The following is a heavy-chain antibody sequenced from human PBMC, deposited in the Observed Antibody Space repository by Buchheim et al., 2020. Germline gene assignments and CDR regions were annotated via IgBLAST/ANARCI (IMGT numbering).Heavy chain of an antibody. CDR1: GFTFSSYG. D-gene: IGHD1-26*01. CDR3: AKDRGGATLGYYFDY. Sequence: QVQLVESGGGVVQPGRSLRLSCAASGFTFSSYGMHWVRQAPGKGLEWVAVISYDGSNKYYADSVKGRFTISRDNSKNTLYLQMNSLRAEDTAAYYCAKDRGGATLGYYFDYWGQGTL. J-gene: IGHJ4*02. V-gene: IGHV3-30*18. CDR2: ISYDGSNK.